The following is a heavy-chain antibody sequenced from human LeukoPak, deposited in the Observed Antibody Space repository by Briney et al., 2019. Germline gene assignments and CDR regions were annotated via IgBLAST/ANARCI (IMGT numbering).Heavy chain of an antibody. J-gene: IGHJ4*02. Sequence: PGGSLRLSRVASGFTFSSYWMSWVRQAPGKGLEWVANIKQDGSEKYYVDSVKGRFTISRDNAKNSLYLQMNSLRAEDTAVYYCARDLSSVPNYYDSSGYYQHPPFDYWGQGTLVTVSS. CDR2: IKQDGSEK. V-gene: IGHV3-7*01. CDR1: GFTFSSYW. CDR3: ARDLSSVPNYYDSSGYYQHPPFDY. D-gene: IGHD3-22*01.